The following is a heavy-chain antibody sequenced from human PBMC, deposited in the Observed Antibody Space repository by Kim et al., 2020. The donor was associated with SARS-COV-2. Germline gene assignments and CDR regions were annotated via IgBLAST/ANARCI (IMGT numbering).Heavy chain of an antibody. CDR3: AKDRGGSWYDGKSIAVAANWFDP. V-gene: IGHV3-30*18. CDR2: ISYDGSNK. J-gene: IGHJ5*02. Sequence: GGSLRLSCAASGFTFSSYGMHWVRQAPGKGLEWVAVISYDGSNKYYADSVKGRFTISRDNSKNTLYLQMNSLRAEDTAVYYCAKDRGGSWYDGKSIAVAANWFDPWGQGTLVTVSS. CDR1: GFTFSSYG. D-gene: IGHD6-19*01.